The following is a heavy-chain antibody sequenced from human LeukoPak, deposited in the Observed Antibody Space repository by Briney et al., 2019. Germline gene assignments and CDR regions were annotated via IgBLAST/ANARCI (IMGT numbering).Heavy chain of an antibody. CDR1: GFTFSSYS. Sequence: PGGSLRLSCAASGFTFSSYSMNWDRQAPGKGLEWVSYISNSGSTIYYADSVKGRFTISRDIAKNSLYLQMNSLRAEDTAVYYCARKTSGSYGYFDYWGQGTLVTVSS. J-gene: IGHJ4*02. CDR2: ISNSGSTI. V-gene: IGHV3-48*01. D-gene: IGHD1-26*01. CDR3: ARKTSGSYGYFDY.